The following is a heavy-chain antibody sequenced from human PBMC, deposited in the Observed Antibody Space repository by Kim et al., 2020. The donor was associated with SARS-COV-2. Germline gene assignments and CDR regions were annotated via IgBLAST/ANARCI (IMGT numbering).Heavy chain of an antibody. CDR3: VKGSGQWLHYYNMDV. Sequence: GGSLRLSCSASGFTFSSYATHWVRQAPGKGLEYVSVISANGGSTYYAASVRGRFTISRDDSKNTLYLQMSSLRVEDTAVYYCVKGSGQWLHYYNMDVWGQGTTVTVSS. J-gene: IGHJ6*02. D-gene: IGHD6-19*01. CDR1: GFTFSSYA. CDR2: ISANGGST. V-gene: IGHV3-64D*09.